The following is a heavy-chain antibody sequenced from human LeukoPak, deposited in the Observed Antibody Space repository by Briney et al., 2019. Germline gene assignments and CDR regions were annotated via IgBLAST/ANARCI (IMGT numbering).Heavy chain of an antibody. D-gene: IGHD2-2*01. J-gene: IGHJ4*02. CDR3: ARDGELIWGCSSTSCYDPPNDY. Sequence: ASVKVSCKASGGTFSSYTISWVRQAPGQGLEWMGRIIPILGIANYAQKFQGRVTITADKSTSTAYMELSSLRSEDTAVYYCARDGELIWGCSSTSCYDPPNDYWVQGTLVTVSS. CDR2: IIPILGIA. CDR1: GGTFSSYT. V-gene: IGHV1-69*04.